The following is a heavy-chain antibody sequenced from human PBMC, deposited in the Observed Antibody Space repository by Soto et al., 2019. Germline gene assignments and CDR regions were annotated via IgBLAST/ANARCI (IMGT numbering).Heavy chain of an antibody. CDR2: ITAENGNT. D-gene: IGHD5-12*01. CDR3: ARVVLEWLPTSGFDY. Sequence: QIQLVQSGAEVKKPGASVKVSCKASGYSFTSYGITWVRQAPGQGPEWLGWITAENGNTNYAQKFQGRSTMTTDTSTNTVFMELRGVRSDDTAVYYCARVVLEWLPTSGFDYWGQGTLVTVSS. V-gene: IGHV1-18*04. J-gene: IGHJ4*02. CDR1: GYSFTSYG.